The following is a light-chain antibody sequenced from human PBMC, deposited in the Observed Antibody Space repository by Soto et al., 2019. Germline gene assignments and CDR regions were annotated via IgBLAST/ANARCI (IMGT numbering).Light chain of an antibody. CDR3: QAWDSSTVV. Sequence: SSELTQAPSVSVSPGQTASITCSGDKWGDKYACWYQQKPGQSPVLVIYQDSKRPSGTPERFAGSNSGNTATLTIRGTQAMDEADYYCQAWDSSTVVFGGGTKLTVL. J-gene: IGLJ2*01. CDR2: QDS. CDR1: KWGDKY. V-gene: IGLV3-1*01.